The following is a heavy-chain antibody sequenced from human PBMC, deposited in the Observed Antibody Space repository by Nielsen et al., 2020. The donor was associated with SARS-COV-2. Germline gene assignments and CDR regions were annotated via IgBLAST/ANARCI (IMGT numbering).Heavy chain of an antibody. J-gene: IGHJ4*02. Sequence: RGSLRLSCAASGFTFSSYAMSWVRQAPGKGLEWVSAISGSGGSTYYADSVKGRFTISRDNSKNTLYLQMNSLRAEDTAVYYCAKGRIAAAAKAPVDYWGQGTLVTVSS. CDR2: ISGSGGST. V-gene: IGHV3-23*01. D-gene: IGHD6-13*01. CDR1: GFTFSSYA. CDR3: AKGRIAAAAKAPVDY.